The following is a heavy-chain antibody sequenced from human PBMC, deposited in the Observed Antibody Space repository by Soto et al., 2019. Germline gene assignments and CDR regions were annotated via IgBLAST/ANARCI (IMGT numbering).Heavy chain of an antibody. V-gene: IGHV3-33*01. CDR2: IWYDGSNT. CDR1: GFIFRSYG. D-gene: IGHD6-19*01. J-gene: IGHJ5*02. CDR3: ASSAA. Sequence: PGGSLRLSCAASGFIFRSYGMHWVRQAPGKGLEWVAVIWYDGSNTYYADPVKGRFTISGDNSKNTLFLQMNSLRAEDTAVYYCASSAAWGRGTLVTVSS.